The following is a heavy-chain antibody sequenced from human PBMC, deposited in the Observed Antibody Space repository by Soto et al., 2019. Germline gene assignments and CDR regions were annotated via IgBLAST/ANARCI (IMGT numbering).Heavy chain of an antibody. Sequence: GGSLRLSCAASGVTFSSYSMNWVRQAPGKGLEWVSSISSSSSYIYYADSVKGRFTISRDNAKNSLYLQMNSLRAEDTAVYYCARSYITGTTGIDYWGQGTLVTVSS. CDR3: ARSYITGTTGIDY. CDR2: ISSSSSYI. CDR1: GVTFSSYS. D-gene: IGHD1-7*01. V-gene: IGHV3-21*01. J-gene: IGHJ4*02.